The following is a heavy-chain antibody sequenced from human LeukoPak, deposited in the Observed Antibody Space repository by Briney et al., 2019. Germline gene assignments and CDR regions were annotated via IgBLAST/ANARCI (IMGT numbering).Heavy chain of an antibody. J-gene: IGHJ4*02. Sequence: LETLSLTCTLSGGSISSYYWRWIRQPPGEGREWVGYIYYSGRTNYNPTLKSRVTISVDTSKNQSSLKLSSVTAADTAVYYCARVVRLGYCSGGSCYSNGGFDYWGQGTLVTVSS. CDR3: ARVVRLGYCSGGSCYSNGGFDY. V-gene: IGHV4-59*01. CDR2: IYYSGRT. D-gene: IGHD2-15*01. CDR1: GGSISSYY.